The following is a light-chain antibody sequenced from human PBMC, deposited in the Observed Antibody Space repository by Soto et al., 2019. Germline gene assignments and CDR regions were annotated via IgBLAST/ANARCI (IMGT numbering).Light chain of an antibody. CDR1: QSLVYSDGNTY. CDR3: MQHTHWPWT. CDR2: KVS. Sequence: DVVMTQSPLSLPVTLGQPASISCRSSQSLVYSDGNTYLHWFQQRPGQSPRRLIHKVSIRDSGGPDRFSGSGSGTDLTLKISRVEPEDVVVYYCMQHTHWPWTFGQGTNV. V-gene: IGKV2-30*01. J-gene: IGKJ1*01.